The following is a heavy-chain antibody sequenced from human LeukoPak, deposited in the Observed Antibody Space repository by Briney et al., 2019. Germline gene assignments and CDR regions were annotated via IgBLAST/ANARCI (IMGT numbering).Heavy chain of an antibody. V-gene: IGHV3-23*01. D-gene: IGHD3-9*01. CDR3: AKRRLRVTGQGIDY. CDR1: RFTFSSYA. J-gene: IGHJ4*02. Sequence: GGSLRLSCAASRFTFSSYAMSWVRQAPGKGLEWVSDISDIGGTSSSTDSVKGRFTISRDNSKNMLYLQMNSLGAEDTAVYYCAKRRLRVTGQGIDYWGQGTLVTVSS. CDR2: ISDIGGTS.